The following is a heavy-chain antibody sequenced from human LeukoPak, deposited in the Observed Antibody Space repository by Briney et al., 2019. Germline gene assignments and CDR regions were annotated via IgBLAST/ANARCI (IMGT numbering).Heavy chain of an antibody. CDR2: ISSRRTI. CDR1: GVTFSSYN. Sequence: PGGSLRLSCAASGVTFSSYNINWVRQAPGKGLEWVSYISSRRTISYADSVKGRFTISRDNAKNSLYLQMNSLRAADTAVYYCARRLLGYCSGGSCYSGYFQHWGQGTLVTVSS. J-gene: IGHJ1*01. V-gene: IGHV3-48*01. CDR3: ARRLLGYCSGGSCYSGYFQH. D-gene: IGHD2-15*01.